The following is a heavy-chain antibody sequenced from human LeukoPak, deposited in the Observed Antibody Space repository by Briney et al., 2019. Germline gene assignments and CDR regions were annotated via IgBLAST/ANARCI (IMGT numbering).Heavy chain of an antibody. V-gene: IGHV1-18*01. D-gene: IGHD3-22*01. CDR3: ARGGYYYDSSAYSHYYFDY. CDR2: INAYSGNT. J-gene: IGHJ4*02. Sequence: ASVKVSCKASGYTFTSYGISWVRQAPGQGLEWMGWINAYSGNTTYAQKLQGGVTMTTDTSTSTAYMELRSLRSDDTAVYFCARGGYYYDSSAYSHYYFDYWGQGTLVTVSS. CDR1: GYTFTSYG.